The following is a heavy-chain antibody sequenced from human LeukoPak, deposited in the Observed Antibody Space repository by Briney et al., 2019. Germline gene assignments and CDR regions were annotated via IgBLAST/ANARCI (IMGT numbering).Heavy chain of an antibody. J-gene: IGHJ4*02. V-gene: IGHV4-59*01. CDR1: GGSISNYY. CDR2: MYYSGST. Sequence: KASETLPLTCTVSGGSISNYYWSWIRQPPGKGLEWIGYMYYSGSTNYNPSLKSRVTISVDTSKNQFSLKLRSVTAADTAVYYCASSHPLGSNNDYYTPFDYWGQGTLVTVSS. D-gene: IGHD3-3*01. CDR3: ASSHPLGSNNDYYTPFDY.